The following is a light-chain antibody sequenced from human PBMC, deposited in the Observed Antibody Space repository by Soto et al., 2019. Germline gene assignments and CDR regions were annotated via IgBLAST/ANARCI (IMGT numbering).Light chain of an antibody. CDR1: QSVRSY. V-gene: IGKV3-11*01. Sequence: ESMLTQSPATLSLSLGERATLSCRASQSVRSYLAWYQQKPGQAPRLLIYDASNKAPGITARFSGSGSGTDLTLTISSLEPDDFSFYYCQQRSSWPRITCGRGIRLDIK. CDR2: DAS. J-gene: IGKJ5*01. CDR3: QQRSSWPRIT.